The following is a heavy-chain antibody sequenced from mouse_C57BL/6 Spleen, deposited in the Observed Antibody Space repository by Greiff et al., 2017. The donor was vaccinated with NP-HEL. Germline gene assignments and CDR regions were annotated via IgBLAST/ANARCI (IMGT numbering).Heavy chain of an antibody. Sequence: VQLQQSGPELEKPGASVKISCKASGYSFTGYYMNWVKQSPEKSLEWIGEINPSTGGTTYNQKFKAKATLTVDKSSSTAYMQLKSLTSEDSAVYYCARDDYDEGAWFAYWGQGTLVTVSA. D-gene: IGHD2-4*01. CDR3: ARDDYDEGAWFAY. V-gene: IGHV1-42*01. J-gene: IGHJ3*01. CDR2: INPSTGGT. CDR1: GYSFTGYY.